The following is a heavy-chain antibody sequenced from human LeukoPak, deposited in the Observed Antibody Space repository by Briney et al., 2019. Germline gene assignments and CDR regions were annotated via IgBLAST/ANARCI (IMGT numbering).Heavy chain of an antibody. V-gene: IGHV4-4*07. CDR3: ARDHYDNSGYQGYFHD. D-gene: IGHD3-22*01. J-gene: IGHJ4*02. CDR2: IYSSGTT. Sequence: PSETLSLTCTVSGGSISSYYWSWIRQPAGKGLEWIGRIYSSGTTTYNPSLKSRVTMSVDTSKNQFSLRLSSATAADTAVYYCARDHYDNSGYQGYFHDWGQGTLVTVSS. CDR1: GGSISSYY.